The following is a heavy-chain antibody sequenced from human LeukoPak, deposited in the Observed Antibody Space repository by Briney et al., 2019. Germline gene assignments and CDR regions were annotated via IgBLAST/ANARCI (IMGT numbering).Heavy chain of an antibody. Sequence: GGSLRLCCAASGFTCSGYAMSWVRQPPGEGLEWVSSIGGAGYDTHYAASVEGRFTISKDMSKSTVFLQMNSLRAEDTAVYFCVKGILTATHSVSWHPFDSWGQGTLVIVSS. J-gene: IGHJ4*02. V-gene: IGHV3-23*01. CDR2: IGGAGYDT. CDR3: VKGILTATHSVSWHPFDS. CDR1: GFTCSGYA. D-gene: IGHD2-21*01.